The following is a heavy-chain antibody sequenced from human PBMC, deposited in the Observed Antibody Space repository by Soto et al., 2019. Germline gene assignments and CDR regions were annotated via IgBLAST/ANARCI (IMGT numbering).Heavy chain of an antibody. CDR3: ARDPGAFWSGFGYYGMDA. CDR1: GGTSSSYA. CDR2: IIPIFGTA. Sequence: QVQLVQSGAEVKKPGSSVKVSCKASGGTSSSYAISWVRQAPGQGLEWMGGIIPIFGTANYAQKFQGRVTITADESTSTAYMELSSPRSEDTAVYYCARDPGAFWSGFGYYGMDAWGQGTTVTVSS. D-gene: IGHD3-3*01. V-gene: IGHV1-69*01. J-gene: IGHJ6*02.